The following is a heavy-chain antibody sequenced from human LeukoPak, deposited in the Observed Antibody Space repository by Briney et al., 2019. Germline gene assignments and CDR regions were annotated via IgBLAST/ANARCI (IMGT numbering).Heavy chain of an antibody. CDR3: ARAPGGLRYFDWYFDY. J-gene: IGHJ4*02. V-gene: IGHV4-61*02. CDR1: GGSISSSSYY. D-gene: IGHD3-9*01. CDR2: IYTSGST. Sequence: SETLSLTCTVSGGSISSSSYYWGWIRQPAGKGLEWIGRIYTSGSTNYNPSLKSRVTISVDTSKNQFSLKLSSVTAADTAVYYCARAPGGLRYFDWYFDYWGQGTLVTVSS.